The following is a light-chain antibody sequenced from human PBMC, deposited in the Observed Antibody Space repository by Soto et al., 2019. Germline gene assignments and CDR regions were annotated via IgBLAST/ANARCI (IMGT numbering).Light chain of an antibody. J-gene: IGLJ1*01. CDR2: DVS. Sequence: QSALTQPRSVSGSPGQSVTISCTGTSSDVGGYNYVSWYQQHPGKAPKLMIYDVSKRPSGVPYRFSGSKSGNTASLTISGLQAEDEADYYCCSYAGSYKGYVFGTGTKVTVL. CDR3: CSYAGSYKGYV. CDR1: SSDVGGYNY. V-gene: IGLV2-11*01.